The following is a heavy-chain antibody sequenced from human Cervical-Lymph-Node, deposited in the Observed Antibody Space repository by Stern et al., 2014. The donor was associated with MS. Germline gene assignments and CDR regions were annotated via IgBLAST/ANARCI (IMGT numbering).Heavy chain of an antibody. CDR3: ARGAVADGS. J-gene: IGHJ5*02. V-gene: IGHV5-10-1*03. D-gene: IGHD6-19*01. CDR1: GYSFTNDW. Sequence: EVQLVESGAEVKKPGESLKISCQASGYSFTNDWITWVRQMPGKGLEWMGRVDPTDSYTNYSPSFQGHVTISADKSISTAYLQWSSRKASDTAIYYCARGAVADGSWGQGTLVTVSS. CDR2: VDPTDSYT.